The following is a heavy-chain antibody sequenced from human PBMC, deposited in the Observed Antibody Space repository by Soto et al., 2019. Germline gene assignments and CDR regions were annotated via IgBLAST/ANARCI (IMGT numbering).Heavy chain of an antibody. D-gene: IGHD6-19*01. Sequence: GASVKVSCKASGGTFSSYAISWVRQAPGQGLEWMGGIIPIFGTANYAQKFQGRVTITADESTSTAYMELSSLRSEDTAVYYCARVVSRLAHGYYYHGMDVWGQGTAVTVSS. J-gene: IGHJ6*02. CDR2: IIPIFGTA. CDR3: ARVVSRLAHGYYYHGMDV. CDR1: GGTFSSYA. V-gene: IGHV1-69*13.